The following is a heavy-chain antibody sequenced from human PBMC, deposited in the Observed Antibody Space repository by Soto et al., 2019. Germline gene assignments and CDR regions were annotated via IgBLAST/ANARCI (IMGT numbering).Heavy chain of an antibody. CDR1: GYTFTSYD. CDR2: MNPNSGNT. Sequence: ASVKVSCKASGYTFTSYDINWVRQATGQGLEWMGWMNPNSGNTGYAQKFQGRVTMTRNTSISTAYMELSSLRSEDTAVYYCARATKLYCSGGSCYPDYWGQGTLVTVSS. D-gene: IGHD2-15*01. J-gene: IGHJ4*02. V-gene: IGHV1-8*01. CDR3: ARATKLYCSGGSCYPDY.